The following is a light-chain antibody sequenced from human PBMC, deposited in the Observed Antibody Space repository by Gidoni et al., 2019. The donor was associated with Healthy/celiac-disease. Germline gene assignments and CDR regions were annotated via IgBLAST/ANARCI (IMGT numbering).Light chain of an antibody. Sequence: VTISCTGSSSNIGAGYDVHWYQQLPGTAPKLLIYGNSNRPSGVPDRFSGSKSGTSASLAITGLQAEDEADYYCQSYDSSLSGWVFGGGTKLTVL. V-gene: IGLV1-40*01. CDR2: GNS. J-gene: IGLJ3*02. CDR1: SSNIGAGYD. CDR3: QSYDSSLSGWV.